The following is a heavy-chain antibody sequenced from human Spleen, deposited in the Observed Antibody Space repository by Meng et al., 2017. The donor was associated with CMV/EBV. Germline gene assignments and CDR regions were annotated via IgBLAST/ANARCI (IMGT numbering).Heavy chain of an antibody. Sequence: ASVKVSCKAAGGTFNNYAITWVRQAPGQGLEWMGWINPNRGGTNFAQKFEDRVTMTRDTSIRTAYMELSRLRSDDTAVYYCAKDQQRSAAGVDVWGQGTTVTVS. CDR3: AKDQQRSAAGVDV. V-gene: IGHV1-2*02. CDR1: GGTFNNYA. J-gene: IGHJ6*02. CDR2: INPNRGGT. D-gene: IGHD1/OR15-1a*01.